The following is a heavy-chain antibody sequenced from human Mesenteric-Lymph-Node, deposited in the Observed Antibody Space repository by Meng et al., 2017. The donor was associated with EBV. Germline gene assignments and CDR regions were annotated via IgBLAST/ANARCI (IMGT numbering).Heavy chain of an antibody. CDR3: ARGPNYWYFDL. J-gene: IGHJ2*01. CDR2: INHSGST. Sequence: QVQLQQCGAGLLKPSETLSLTCAVYGGSFSGYYWSWIRQPPGKGLEWIGEINHSGSTNYNPSLKSRVTISVDTSKNQFSLKLSSVTAADTAVYYCARGPNYWYFDLWGRGTLVTVSS. V-gene: IGHV4-34*01. CDR1: GGSFSGYY.